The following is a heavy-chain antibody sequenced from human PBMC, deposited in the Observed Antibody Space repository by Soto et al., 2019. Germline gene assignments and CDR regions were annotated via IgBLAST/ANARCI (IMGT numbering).Heavy chain of an antibody. CDR3: VRLKETGGWGAFDY. D-gene: IGHD6-19*01. Sequence: EVQLVESGRGLVQPGGSLRLSCTASGFTFSGFWMHWVRQAPGKGLVWVSRINGDGSVTNYADSVKGRFTISRDNAKNTVYLQMNTLRVEDTAGYYCVRLKETGGWGAFDYWGQGTLVTVSS. CDR1: GFTFSGFW. CDR2: INGDGSVT. J-gene: IGHJ4*02. V-gene: IGHV3-74*01.